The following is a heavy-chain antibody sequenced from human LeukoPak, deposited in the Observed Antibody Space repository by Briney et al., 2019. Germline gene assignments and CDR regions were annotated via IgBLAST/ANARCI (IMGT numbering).Heavy chain of an antibody. CDR1: GGSISSSSYY. D-gene: IGHD2-2*02. V-gene: IGHV4-39*01. J-gene: IGHJ4*02. Sequence: SETLSLTCTVSGGSISSSSYYWGWIRQPPGKGLEWIGSIYYSGSTYYNPSLKSRVTISVDTSKNQFSLKLSSVTAADTAVYYCARHAKYCSSTSCYIDYWGQGTLVTVSS. CDR2: IYYSGST. CDR3: ARHAKYCSSTSCYIDY.